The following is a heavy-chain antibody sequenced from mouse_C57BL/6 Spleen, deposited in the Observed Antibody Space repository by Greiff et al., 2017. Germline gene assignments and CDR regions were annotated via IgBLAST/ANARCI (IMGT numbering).Heavy chain of an antibody. CDR1: GYSITSGYY. V-gene: IGHV3-6*01. Sequence: ESGPGLVKPSQSLSLTCSVTGYSITSGYYWNWIRQFPGNKLEWMGYISYDSSNNDNPSLKNRISITRDTSKNQFFLKLNSVTTEDTATYYGARGGDNPFDYWGQGTTLTVSS. D-gene: IGHD1-3*01. CDR2: ISYDSSN. CDR3: ARGGDNPFDY. J-gene: IGHJ2*01.